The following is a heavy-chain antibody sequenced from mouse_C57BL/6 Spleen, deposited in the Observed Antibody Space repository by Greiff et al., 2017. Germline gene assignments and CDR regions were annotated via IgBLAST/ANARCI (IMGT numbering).Heavy chain of an antibody. CDR2: ISNLAYSI. V-gene: IGHV5-15*01. D-gene: IGHD4-1*01. CDR3: ARGDWDGGFAY. J-gene: IGHJ3*01. Sequence: EVKLQESGGGLVQPGGSLKLSCAASGFTFSDYGMAWVRQAPRKGPEWVAFISNLAYSIYYADTVTGRFTISRENAKNTLYLELSSLRSEDTAVYYCARGDWDGGFAYWGQGTPVTVSA. CDR1: GFTFSDYG.